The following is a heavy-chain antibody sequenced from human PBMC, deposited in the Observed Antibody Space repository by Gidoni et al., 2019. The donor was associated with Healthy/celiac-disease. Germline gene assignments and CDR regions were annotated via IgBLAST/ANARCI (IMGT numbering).Heavy chain of an antibody. V-gene: IGHV5-51*01. CDR3: ARRWELGAFDI. D-gene: IGHD1-26*01. CDR1: GYSFTSSW. J-gene: IGHJ3*02. Sequence: VHLVPSGAAVKNPGASLTTSCTCSGYSFTSSWIGGVCQMPGKGLEWMGIIYPGDSDNRYSPSGQGQVTISADKASSTAYLQWSSRKASDNAMYYGARRWELGAFDIWGQGTMVTVSS. CDR2: IYPGDSDN.